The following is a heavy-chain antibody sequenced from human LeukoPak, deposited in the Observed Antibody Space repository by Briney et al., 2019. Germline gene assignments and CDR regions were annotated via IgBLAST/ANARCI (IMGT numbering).Heavy chain of an antibody. CDR3: AKARGFCSGGSCYNPFDP. CDR1: GFTVSNNY. Sequence: GGSLRLSCAASGFTVSNNYMSWVRQAPGKGLEWVSGISGSGGSTYYADSVKGRFTISRDNSKNTLYVQMNSLRAEDTAVYYCAKARGFCSGGSCYNPFDPWGQGTLVTVSS. V-gene: IGHV3-23*01. J-gene: IGHJ5*02. D-gene: IGHD2-15*01. CDR2: ISGSGGST.